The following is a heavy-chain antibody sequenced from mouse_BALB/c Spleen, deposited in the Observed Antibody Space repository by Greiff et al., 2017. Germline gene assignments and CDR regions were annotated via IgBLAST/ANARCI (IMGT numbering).Heavy chain of an antibody. D-gene: IGHD2-4*01. CDR3: ARDRGLRAWFAY. V-gene: IGHV1-7*01. J-gene: IGHJ3*01. Sequence: QVQLQQSGAELAKPGASVKMSCKASGYTFTSYWMHWVKQRPGQGLEWIGYINPSTGYTEYNQKFKDKATLTADKSSSTAYMQLSSLTSEDSAVYYCARDRGLRAWFAYWGQGTLVTVSA. CDR1: GYTFTSYW. CDR2: INPSTGYT.